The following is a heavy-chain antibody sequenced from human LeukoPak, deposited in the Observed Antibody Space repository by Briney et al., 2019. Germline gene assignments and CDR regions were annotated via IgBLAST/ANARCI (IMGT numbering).Heavy chain of an antibody. CDR1: RGTFSSYA. J-gene: IGHJ5*02. Sequence: GASVKVSCKASRGTFSSYAINWVRQAPGQGLEWMGGTIPNFGTANYAQKFQGRVTISADESSSTAYMELSSLRFEDTAVYYCARDLTMVRGARYRPYNWFDAWGQGTLVTVSP. CDR3: ARDLTMVRGARYRPYNWFDA. D-gene: IGHD3-10*01. CDR2: TIPNFGTA. V-gene: IGHV1-69*13.